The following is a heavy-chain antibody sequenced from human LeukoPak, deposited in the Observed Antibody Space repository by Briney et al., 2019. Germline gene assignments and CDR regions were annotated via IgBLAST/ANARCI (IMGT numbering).Heavy chain of an antibody. CDR1: GGSISNDAYY. Sequence: SETLSLTCTVSGGSISNDAYYWGWIRQPPGKGLEWIGSIYYSGSTYYDPSLKSRVTISSDTSKHQFSLRLSSVTAADTAVYCCATTGYYYDSSPSWGQGTLVTVSS. D-gene: IGHD3-22*01. CDR2: IYYSGST. J-gene: IGHJ5*02. V-gene: IGHV4-39*07. CDR3: ATTGYYYDSSPS.